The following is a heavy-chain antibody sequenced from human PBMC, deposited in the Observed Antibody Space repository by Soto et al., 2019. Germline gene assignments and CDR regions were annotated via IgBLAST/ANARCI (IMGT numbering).Heavy chain of an antibody. J-gene: IGHJ6*02. CDR2: ISGSGGSI. V-gene: IGHV3-23*01. Sequence: EVQLLESGGGLVQPGGSLRLSCAASGFTFSTYAMNWVRQAPGNGLEWVSAISGSGGSIHYADSVKGRFTISRDNSTNTLYLQMNSLRDEDPAVYHCVKGYWKGDVWGQGTTVTVSS. D-gene: IGHD1-1*01. CDR1: GFTFSTYA. CDR3: VKGYWKGDV.